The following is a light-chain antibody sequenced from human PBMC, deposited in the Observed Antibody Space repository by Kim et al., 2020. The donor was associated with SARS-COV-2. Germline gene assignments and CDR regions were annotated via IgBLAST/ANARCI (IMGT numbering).Light chain of an antibody. V-gene: IGLV2-14*04. CDR1: NSDLGGYDY. Sequence: GQSITFSCTGTNSDLGGYDYVSWYQQHPGKAPKLMIYDVSKRPSGVSNRFSGSKSGNTASLTISGLQAEDEADYYCSSYTSTDTWIFGGGTKVTVL. CDR3: SSYTSTDTWI. CDR2: DVS. J-gene: IGLJ2*01.